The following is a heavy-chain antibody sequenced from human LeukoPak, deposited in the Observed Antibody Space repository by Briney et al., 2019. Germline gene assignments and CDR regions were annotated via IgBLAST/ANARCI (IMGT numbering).Heavy chain of an antibody. CDR2: INPNSGGT. CDR1: VYTFTAYY. Sequence: ASVKVSCKASVYTFTAYYMHWVRPAPGQGLEWMGWINPNSGGTNYAHKFQGRVTMTRDTSISTAYMELSRLRSDDTAVYYCARDRVVVPAAFDYWGQGTLVTVSS. CDR3: ARDRVVVPAAFDY. J-gene: IGHJ4*02. V-gene: IGHV1-2*02. D-gene: IGHD2-2*01.